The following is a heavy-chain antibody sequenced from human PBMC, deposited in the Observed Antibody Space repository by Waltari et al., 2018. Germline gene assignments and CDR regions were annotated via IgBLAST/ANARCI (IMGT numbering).Heavy chain of an antibody. Sequence: QVQLQESGPGLVKPSETLSLTCTVSGGSIISHYWSWIRTPPGKGLEWIGYIYYSGRTNYNPSLKSRVTISVYTSKNQFSLKLSSVTAADTAVYYCARDLSRDGYSKGWFDPWGQGTLVTVSS. D-gene: IGHD2-15*01. CDR1: GGSIISHY. CDR2: IYYSGRT. V-gene: IGHV4-59*11. CDR3: ARDLSRDGYSKGWFDP. J-gene: IGHJ5*02.